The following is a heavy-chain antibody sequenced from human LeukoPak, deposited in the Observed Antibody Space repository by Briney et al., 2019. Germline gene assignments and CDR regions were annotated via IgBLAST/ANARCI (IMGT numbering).Heavy chain of an antibody. CDR2: IYYSGST. V-gene: IGHV4-59*01. Sequence: SETLSLTCTVSGGSISTYYWSWIRQPPGKGLEYIGYIYYSGSTNYNPSLKSRVTISVDTSKNQFSLKQSSVTAADTAVYYCARTEESGYSYGYFGYYYYMDVWGKGTTVTVSS. CDR1: GGSISTYY. CDR3: ARTEESGYSYGYFGYYYYMDV. D-gene: IGHD5-18*01. J-gene: IGHJ6*03.